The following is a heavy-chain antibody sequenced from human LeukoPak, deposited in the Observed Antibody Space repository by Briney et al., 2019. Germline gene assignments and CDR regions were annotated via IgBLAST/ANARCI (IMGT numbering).Heavy chain of an antibody. D-gene: IGHD3-22*01. J-gene: IGHJ4*02. CDR1: GGSISSYY. CDR2: IYYSGST. CDR3: ARIETDYDSSGYYHYYFDY. V-gene: IGHV4-59*01. Sequence: SETLSLTCTVSGGSISSYYWSWIRQPPGKGLEWIGYIYYSGSTNYNPSLKSRVTISVDTSKNQFSLKLSSVTAADTAVYYCARIETDYDSSGYYHYYFDYCGQGTLVTVSS.